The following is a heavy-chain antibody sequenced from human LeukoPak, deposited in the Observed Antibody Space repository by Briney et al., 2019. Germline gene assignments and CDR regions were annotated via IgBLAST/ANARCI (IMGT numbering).Heavy chain of an antibody. CDR3: VGSGPHGY. CDR2: ISSDGRST. CDR1: GFTFSTYW. Sequence: PGGSLRLSCVASGFTFSTYWMHWVRQAPGKGLVWVSRISSDGRSTNYADSVKGRFTISRDNAKNTLYLQMNSLRAEDTAVYYCVGSGPHGYWGQGTLVTVSS. V-gene: IGHV3-74*01. J-gene: IGHJ4*02. D-gene: IGHD1-26*01.